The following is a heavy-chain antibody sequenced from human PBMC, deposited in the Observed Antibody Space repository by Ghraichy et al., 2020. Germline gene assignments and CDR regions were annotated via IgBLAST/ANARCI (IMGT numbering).Heavy chain of an antibody. CDR3: SRLIDY. V-gene: IGHV4-39*01. CDR2: IYYSGHT. J-gene: IGHJ4*02. Sequence: SQTLSLTCTVSGGSISGSTFYWGWIRHPPGKGLEWIGAIYYSGHTYYTSSLKSRATISVDTSKNQFSLRLTSVTAADTAVYYCSRLIDYWGQGTLVTVSS. CDR1: GGSISGSTFY.